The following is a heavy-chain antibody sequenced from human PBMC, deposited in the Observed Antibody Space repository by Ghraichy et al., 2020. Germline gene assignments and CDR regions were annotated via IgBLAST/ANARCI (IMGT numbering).Heavy chain of an antibody. D-gene: IGHD3-22*01. CDR3: ARWYYYDSSGYSKRYYYYYGMDV. V-gene: IGHV4-59*01. Sequence: GSLRLSCTVSGGSISSYYWSWIRQPPGKGLEWIGYIYYSGSTNYNPSLKSRVTISVDTSKNQFSLKLSSVTAADTAVYYCARWYYYDSSGYSKRYYYYYGMDVWGQGTTVTVSS. CDR1: GGSISSYY. J-gene: IGHJ6*02. CDR2: IYYSGST.